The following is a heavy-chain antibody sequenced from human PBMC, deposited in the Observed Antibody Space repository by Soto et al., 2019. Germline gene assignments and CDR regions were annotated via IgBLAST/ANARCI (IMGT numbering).Heavy chain of an antibody. CDR3: ARELIVGPAEYFQD. CDR2: INDDGSEE. J-gene: IGHJ1*01. Sequence: GGSLRLSCVASGFTFKYDWMSWVRQSPGKGLEWVANINDDGSEEYYLDSVRGRFTISRDNAKNSLSLHMNSLTTEDTAVYFCARELIVGPAEYFQDWGQGTRVTVSS. D-gene: IGHD1-26*01. CDR1: GFTFKYDW. V-gene: IGHV3-7*01.